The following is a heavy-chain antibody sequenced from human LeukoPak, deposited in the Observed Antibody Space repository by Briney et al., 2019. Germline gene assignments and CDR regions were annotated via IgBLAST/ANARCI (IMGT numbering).Heavy chain of an antibody. CDR3: AKALKPPYGDYDSVIDY. Sequence: GPLLRSSAASGFAFSSYAMRWVRQAPGKGEEWGSAIIGSGGSTYYADSVKGGFTIARDNSKNTLYLQMNSLRAEDTAVYYCAKALKPPYGDYDSVIDYWGQGTLVTVSS. V-gene: IGHV3-23*01. CDR1: GFAFSSYA. CDR2: IIGSGGST. D-gene: IGHD4-17*01. J-gene: IGHJ4*02.